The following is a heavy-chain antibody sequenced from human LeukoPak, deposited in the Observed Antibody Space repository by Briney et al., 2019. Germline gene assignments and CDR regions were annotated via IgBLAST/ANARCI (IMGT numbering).Heavy chain of an antibody. V-gene: IGHV5-51*01. CDR3: ARRVYGSGSLRGNWFDP. Sequence: GESLKISCKGSGYKFTNYWIAWVRQMPGQGLEWLGIIYPRDSDTRYSPSFQGQVTISADKSISTAYLQWSSLKASDTAMYYCARRVYGSGSLRGNWFDPWGQGTLVTVSS. CDR1: GYKFTNYW. CDR2: IYPRDSDT. J-gene: IGHJ5*02. D-gene: IGHD3-10*01.